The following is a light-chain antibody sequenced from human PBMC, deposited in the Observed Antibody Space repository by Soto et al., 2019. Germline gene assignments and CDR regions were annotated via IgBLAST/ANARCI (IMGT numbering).Light chain of an antibody. Sequence: QSALTQPRAVSGSPGLSVTISCTGTSSDVGGYNYGSWYQQHPGKAPKLMIYDVSKRPSGVPDRFSGSKSGNTAALTISGLQAEDEADYYCCSYAGRYTYVFGTGTKLTVL. CDR1: SSDVGGYNY. V-gene: IGLV2-11*01. J-gene: IGLJ1*01. CDR2: DVS. CDR3: CSYAGRYTYV.